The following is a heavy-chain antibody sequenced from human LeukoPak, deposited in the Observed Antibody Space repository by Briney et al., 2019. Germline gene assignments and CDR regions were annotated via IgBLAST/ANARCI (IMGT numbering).Heavy chain of an antibody. CDR3: ARGEAAAGNYYFVY. CDR2: IYHSGST. Sequence: SETLSLTCAVSGGSISSGGYSWSWIRQPPGKGLEWIGYIYHSGSTYYNPSLKSRVTISVDRSKNQFSLKLSSVTAADTAVYYCARGEAAAGNYYFVYWGQGTLVTVSS. J-gene: IGHJ4*02. V-gene: IGHV4-30-2*01. CDR1: GGSISSGGYS. D-gene: IGHD6-13*01.